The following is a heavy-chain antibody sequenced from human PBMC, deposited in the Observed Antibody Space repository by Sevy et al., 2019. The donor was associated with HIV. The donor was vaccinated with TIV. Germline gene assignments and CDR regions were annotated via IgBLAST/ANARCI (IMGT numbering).Heavy chain of an antibody. V-gene: IGHV4-38-2*01. CDR2: IYHSGST. CDR3: ARGSYYAPMDV. J-gene: IGHJ6*04. CDR1: GYSMSSGYY. Sequence: SETLSLTCAVSGYSMSSGYYWGWIRQPPGKGLEWIGSIYHSGSTYYNPSLKSRVTISVDTSKNQFSLKLSSVTAADTAVYYCARGSYYAPMDVWGKGTTVTVSS. D-gene: IGHD1-26*01.